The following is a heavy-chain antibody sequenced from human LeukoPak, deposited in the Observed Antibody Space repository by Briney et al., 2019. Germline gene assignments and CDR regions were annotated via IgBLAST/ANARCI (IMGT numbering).Heavy chain of an antibody. J-gene: IGHJ4*02. CDR2: IYHSGST. CDR1: GYSTSSGYY. D-gene: IGHD4-17*01. Sequence: KPSETLPLTCAVSGYSTSSGYYWGWIRQPPGKGLEWIGSIYHSGSTYYNPSLKSRVTISVDTSKNQFSLKLSSVTAADTAVYYCARGRYGDYVDYWGQGTLVTVSS. V-gene: IGHV4-38-2*01. CDR3: ARGRYGDYVDY.